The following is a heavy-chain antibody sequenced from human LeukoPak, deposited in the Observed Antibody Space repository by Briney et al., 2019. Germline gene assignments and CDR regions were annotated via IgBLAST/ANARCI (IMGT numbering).Heavy chain of an antibody. J-gene: IGHJ3*02. CDR3: ARSSIAVAGTAFDI. D-gene: IGHD6-19*01. V-gene: IGHV4-39*07. Sequence: SETLSLTCTVSGGSISSSSYYWGWIRQPPGKGLEWIGSIYYSGSTYYNPSLKSRVTISVDTSKNQFSLKLSSVTAADTAVYYCARSSIAVAGTAFDIWGQGTMVTVSS. CDR1: GGSISSSSYY. CDR2: IYYSGST.